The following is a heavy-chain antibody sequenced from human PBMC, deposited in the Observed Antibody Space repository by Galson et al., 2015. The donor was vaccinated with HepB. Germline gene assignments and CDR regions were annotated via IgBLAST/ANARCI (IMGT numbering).Heavy chain of an antibody. CDR2: ISYDGSNK. CDR3: AKHTGTLYYYGMDV. D-gene: IGHD6-13*01. V-gene: IGHV3-30-3*02. Sequence: SLRLSCAASGFTFSSYAMHWVRQAPGKGLEWVAVISYDGSNKYYADSVKGRFTISRDNSKNTLYLQMNSLRAEDTAIYYCAKHTGTLYYYGMDVWGQGTAVTVSS. CDR1: GFTFSSYA. J-gene: IGHJ6*02.